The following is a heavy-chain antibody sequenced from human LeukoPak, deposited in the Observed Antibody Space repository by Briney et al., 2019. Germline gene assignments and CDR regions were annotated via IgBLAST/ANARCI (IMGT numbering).Heavy chain of an antibody. CDR2: ISYDGSNK. Sequence: TGGSLRLSCAASGFTFSSYGMHWVRQAPGKGLEWVAVISYDGSNKYYADSVKGRFTISRDNSKNTLYLQMNSLRAEDTAVYYCARAGGYYDFWSGYYSVSNRDYFDYWGQGTLVTVSS. V-gene: IGHV3-30*19. CDR1: GFTFSSYG. CDR3: ARAGGYYDFWSGYYSVSNRDYFDY. D-gene: IGHD3-3*01. J-gene: IGHJ4*02.